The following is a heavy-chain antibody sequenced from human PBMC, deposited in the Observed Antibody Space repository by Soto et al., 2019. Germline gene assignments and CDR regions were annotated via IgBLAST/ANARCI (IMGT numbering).Heavy chain of an antibody. CDR2: ISAYNGNT. CDR1: GYTFTSYG. Sequence: ASVKVSCKASGYTFTSYGISWVRQAPGQGLEWMGWISAYNGNTNYAQKLQGRVTMTTDTSTSTAYMELRSLRSDDTAVYYCARDRDLRFLEWLSFDYWGQGTLVTSPQ. J-gene: IGHJ4*02. D-gene: IGHD3-3*01. V-gene: IGHV1-18*01. CDR3: ARDRDLRFLEWLSFDY.